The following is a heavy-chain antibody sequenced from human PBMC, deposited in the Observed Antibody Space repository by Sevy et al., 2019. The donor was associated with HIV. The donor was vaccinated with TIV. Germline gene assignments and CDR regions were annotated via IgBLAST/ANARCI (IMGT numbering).Heavy chain of an antibody. Sequence: LTCTVSGGSITSLYWNWIRQPPGKGLEWIAIIYYNGHINYNPSLKSRVTLSLDTSKNQFSLRLSSVTAADTAMYYCAGENAWGRGYSWGQGTLVTVSS. D-gene: IGHD1-26*01. CDR3: AGENAWGRGYS. CDR2: IYYNGHI. J-gene: IGHJ4*02. V-gene: IGHV4-59*08. CDR1: GGSITSLY.